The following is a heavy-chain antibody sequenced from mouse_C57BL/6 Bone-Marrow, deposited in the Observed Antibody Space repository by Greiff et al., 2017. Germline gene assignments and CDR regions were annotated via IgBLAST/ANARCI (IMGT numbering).Heavy chain of an antibody. CDR1: GYTFTDYY. V-gene: IGHV1-76*01. J-gene: IGHJ2*01. Sequence: QVQLKESGAELVRPGASVKLSCKASGYTFTDYYINWVQQRPGQGLEWIARIYPGSGNTYYNEKFKGKATLTAEKSSSTAYMQLSSLTSEDSAVYFCARTGNDYWGQGTTLTVSS. D-gene: IGHD4-1*01. CDR2: IYPGSGNT. CDR3: ARTGNDY.